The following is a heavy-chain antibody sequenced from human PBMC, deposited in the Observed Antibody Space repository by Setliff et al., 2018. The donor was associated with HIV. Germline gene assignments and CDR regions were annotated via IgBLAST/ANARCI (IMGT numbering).Heavy chain of an antibody. CDR3: TRRKTGQFGAFNM. D-gene: IGHD7-27*01. V-gene: IGHV4-34*01. Sequence: SETLSLTCAVYGDSFSGSYWSWIRQSPGTGLEWIGEVNHNGGTNYNPSLKSRVVVSVDRSKNQYSLKLISVTAADTAVYYCTRRKTGQFGAFNMWGRGTLVTVSS. CDR2: VNHNGGT. CDR1: GDSFSGSY. J-gene: IGHJ3*02.